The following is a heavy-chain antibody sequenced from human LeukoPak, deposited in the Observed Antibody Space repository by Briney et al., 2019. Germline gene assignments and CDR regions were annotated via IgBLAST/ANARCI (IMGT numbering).Heavy chain of an antibody. V-gene: IGHV4-38-2*02. Sequence: SETLSLTCTVSGYSISSGYYWGWIRQPPGKGLEWIGSIYHSGSTYYNPSLKSRVTISVDTSKNQFSLKLSSVTTADTAVYYCARGVVGATRYDYWGQGTLVTVSS. J-gene: IGHJ4*02. CDR3: ARGVVGATRYDY. CDR2: IYHSGST. D-gene: IGHD1-26*01. CDR1: GYSISSGYY.